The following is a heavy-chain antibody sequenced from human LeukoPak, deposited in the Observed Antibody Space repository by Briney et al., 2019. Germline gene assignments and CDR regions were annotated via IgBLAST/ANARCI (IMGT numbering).Heavy chain of an antibody. D-gene: IGHD3-10*01. CDR1: GFTFSSYS. J-gene: IGHJ5*02. V-gene: IGHV3-48*04. CDR2: ISSSSSTI. CDR3: ARDQGFGEPTYNWFDP. Sequence: GGSLRLSCAASGFTFSSYSMNWVRQAPGKGLKWVSYISSSSSTIYYADSVKGRFTISRDNAKNSLYLQMNSLRAEDTAVYYCARDQGFGEPTYNWFDPWGQGILVTVSS.